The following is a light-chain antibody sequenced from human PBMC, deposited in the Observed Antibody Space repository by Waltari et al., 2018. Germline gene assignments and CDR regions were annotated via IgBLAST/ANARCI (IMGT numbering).Light chain of an antibody. CDR3: QQSYSTPLT. CDR2: LGS. J-gene: IGKJ4*01. CDR1: RSLLHSNGYNY. Sequence: DIVMTQSPLSLPVTPGEPASISCRSSRSLLHSNGYNYLDWYLQKPGQSPQLLIYLGSNRASGVPDRFSGSGSGTDFTLTISRLQAEDFATYFCQQSYSTPLTFGGGAKVEIK. V-gene: IGKV2-28*01.